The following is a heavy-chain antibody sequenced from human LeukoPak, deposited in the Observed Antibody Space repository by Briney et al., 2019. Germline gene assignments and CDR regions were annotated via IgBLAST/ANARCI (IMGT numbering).Heavy chain of an antibody. CDR1: GFTFSSYS. CDR3: ARDLVGPSHPRSDY. D-gene: IGHD2-8*02. V-gene: IGHV3-21*01. CDR2: ISSSSSYI. J-gene: IGHJ4*02. Sequence: GGSLRLSCAASGFTFSSYSVNWVRQAPGKGLEWVSSISSSSSYIYYADSVKGRFTISRDNAKNSLCLQMNSLRAEDTAVYYCARDLVGPSHPRSDYWGQGTLVTVSS.